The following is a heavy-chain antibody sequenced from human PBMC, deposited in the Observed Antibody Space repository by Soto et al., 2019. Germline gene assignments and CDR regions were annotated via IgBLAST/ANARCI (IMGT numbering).Heavy chain of an antibody. J-gene: IGHJ6*02. Sequence: PSETLSLTCAVYGGSLSDYYWSWIRQPPGKGLEWIGEINHSGSTNYNPSLKSRVTISVDTSKNQFSLKLSSVTAADTAVFYCARGREVISYYYCMDVWGHGTTVTVSS. CDR1: GGSLSDYY. D-gene: IGHD2-21*01. V-gene: IGHV4-34*01. CDR2: INHSGST. CDR3: ARGREVISYYYCMDV.